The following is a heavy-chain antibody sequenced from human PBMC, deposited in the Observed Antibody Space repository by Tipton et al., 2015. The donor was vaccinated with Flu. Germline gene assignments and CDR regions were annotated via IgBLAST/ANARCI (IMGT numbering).Heavy chain of an antibody. V-gene: IGHV4-38-2*01. CDR3: ARLVSGGWYAVPDF. Sequence: TLSLTCAVSGDSISSDYYWAWIRQFPGKGLEWIGSVSRTGSTNYNPSLKSRVTISIDTSKNQFSLKMKSVTAADMAVYYCARLVSGGWYAVPDFWGRGTLVTISS. CDR2: VSRTGST. J-gene: IGHJ4*02. D-gene: IGHD6-19*01. CDR1: GDSISSDYY.